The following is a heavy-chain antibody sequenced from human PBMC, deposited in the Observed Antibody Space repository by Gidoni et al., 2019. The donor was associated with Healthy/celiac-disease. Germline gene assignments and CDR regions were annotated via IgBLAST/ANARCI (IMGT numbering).Heavy chain of an antibody. CDR2: MNPNSGNT. Sequence: QVQLVQSGAEVKQPGASVKVSCKASGYTFTSYDINWVRQATGQGLEWMGWMNPNSGNTGYAQKFQGRVTMTRNTSISTAYMELSSLRSEDTAVYYCARASIAAAGTGFDYWGQGTLVTVSS. D-gene: IGHD6-13*01. CDR1: GYTFTSYD. V-gene: IGHV1-8*01. J-gene: IGHJ4*02. CDR3: ARASIAAAGTGFDY.